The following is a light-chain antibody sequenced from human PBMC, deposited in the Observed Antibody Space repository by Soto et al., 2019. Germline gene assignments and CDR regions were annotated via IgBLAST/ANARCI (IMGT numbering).Light chain of an antibody. CDR1: QSVLSY. CDR2: DAF. CDR3: QQRMNWPIT. J-gene: IGKJ4*01. V-gene: IGKV3-11*01. Sequence: IVLTQSPATLSLSPGERATLSCRASQSVLSYLAWYQQIPGQAPRLLIYDAFNRATGIPARFSASGSGTDFTLTISSLEPEDSAVYYCQQRMNWPITFGGGTKVEIK.